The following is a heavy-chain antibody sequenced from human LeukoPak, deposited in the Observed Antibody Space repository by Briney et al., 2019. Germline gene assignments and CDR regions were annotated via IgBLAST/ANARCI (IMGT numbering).Heavy chain of an antibody. CDR2: IIPIFGTA. V-gene: IGHV1-69*05. CDR3: ARAGYDYVWGSFSPYYYYMDV. D-gene: IGHD3-16*01. CDR1: GGTFSSYA. J-gene: IGHJ6*03. Sequence: ASVKVSCKASGGTFSSYAISWVRQAPGQGLEWMGGIIPIFGTANYAQKLQGRVTMTTDTSTSTAYMELRSLRSDDTAVYYCARAGYDYVWGSFSPYYYYMDVWGKGTTVTVSS.